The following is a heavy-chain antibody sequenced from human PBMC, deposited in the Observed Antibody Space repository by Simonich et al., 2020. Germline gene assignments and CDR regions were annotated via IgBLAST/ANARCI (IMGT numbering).Heavy chain of an antibody. CDR1: GFTFSSYS. CDR2: ISSSSRYI. J-gene: IGHJ4*02. D-gene: IGHD6-13*01. CDR3: ARDAAGDY. Sequence: EVQLVESGGGLVKPGGSLRLSCAASGFTFSSYSMNWVRQSHGKGLEVVSSISSSSRYIYYADSVKGRFTISRDNAKNSLYLQMNSLRAEDTAVYYCARDAAGDYWGQGTLVTVSS. V-gene: IGHV3-21*01.